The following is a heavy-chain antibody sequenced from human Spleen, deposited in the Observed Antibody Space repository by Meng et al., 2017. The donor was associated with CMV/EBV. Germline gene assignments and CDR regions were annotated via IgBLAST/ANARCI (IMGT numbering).Heavy chain of an antibody. J-gene: IGHJ4*02. V-gene: IGHV3-74*01. CDR2: INSDGSST. D-gene: IGHD1-26*01. CDR1: GFTFSSSW. CDR3: ARDAPIKVGAMDYFDY. Sequence: ESLKISCAASGFTFSSSWMHWVRQAPGKGLMWVSRINSDGSSTSYADSVKGRFTISRDNAKNTLYLQMNSLRAEDTAVYYCARDAPIKVGAMDYFDYWGQGTLVTVSS.